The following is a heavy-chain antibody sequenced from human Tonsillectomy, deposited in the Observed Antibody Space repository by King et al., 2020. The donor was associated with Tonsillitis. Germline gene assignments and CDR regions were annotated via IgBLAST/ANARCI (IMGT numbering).Heavy chain of an antibody. Sequence: VQLVESGGGFIQPGGSLRLSCAASGFTFSSYAMTWVRQAPGKGLEWVSSISSSDGNTYYADAVKGRFTISRDNSKNTLYLQMNSLRADDTAIYYCVKEWSSGWSALHYWGQGTLVTVSS. CDR2: ISSSDGNT. J-gene: IGHJ4*02. CDR1: GFTFSSYA. D-gene: IGHD6-19*01. CDR3: VKEWSSGWSALHY. V-gene: IGHV3-23*04.